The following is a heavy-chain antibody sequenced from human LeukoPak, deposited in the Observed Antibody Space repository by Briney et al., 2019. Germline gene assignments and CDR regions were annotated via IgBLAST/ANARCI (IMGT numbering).Heavy chain of an antibody. CDR1: GGSISSSNW. CDR2: IYHSGST. J-gene: IGHJ4*02. CDR3: ARIGYCSSTSCYGCDY. D-gene: IGHD2-2*01. Sequence: SGTLSLTCAVSGGSISSSNWWSWVRQPPGKGLEWIGEIYHSGSTNYNPSLKSRVTISVDKSKNQFSLKLSSVTAADTAVYYCARIGYCSSTSCYGCDYWGQGTLVTVSS. V-gene: IGHV4-4*02.